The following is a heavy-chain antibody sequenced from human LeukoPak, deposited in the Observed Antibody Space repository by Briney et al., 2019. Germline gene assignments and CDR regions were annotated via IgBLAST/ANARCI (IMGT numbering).Heavy chain of an antibody. CDR1: GGSISSDTYY. V-gene: IGHV4-39*01. J-gene: IGHJ4*02. D-gene: IGHD2-21*02. CDR3: ARRIATVISSFDY. Sequence: SETLSLTCSVSGGSISSDTYYWGWIRQPPGKGLEWIGSIYYSGSTFYNPSLKSRVTISVDTSKNQFSLNLNSVTAADTAVYYCARRIATVISSFDYWGQGTLVTVSS. CDR2: IYYSGST.